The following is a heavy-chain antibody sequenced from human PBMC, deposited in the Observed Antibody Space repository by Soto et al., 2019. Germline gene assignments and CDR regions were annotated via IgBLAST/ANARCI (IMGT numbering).Heavy chain of an antibody. CDR3: AKEFYDYIWGSYRLNWVDP. D-gene: IGHD3-16*02. CDR2: ISGSGGST. Sequence: EVQVLESGGGLVQPGGSLRLSCAASGFTFSSYAMSWVRQAPGKGLEWVSAISGSGGSTYYADSVKGRFTISRDNSKNTLYLQMNSLRAEDTAVYFCAKEFYDYIWGSYRLNWVDPWGQGTLVTVSS. V-gene: IGHV3-23*01. CDR1: GFTFSSYA. J-gene: IGHJ5*02.